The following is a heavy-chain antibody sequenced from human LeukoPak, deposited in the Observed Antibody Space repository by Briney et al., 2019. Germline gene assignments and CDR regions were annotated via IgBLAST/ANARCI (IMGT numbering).Heavy chain of an antibody. CDR2: MYNSGST. V-gene: IGHV4-59*08. CDR3: ARHVVAARDAFDI. D-gene: IGHD6-25*01. Sequence: SETLSLTCTVSGGSNSSYYWSWIRQPPGKGLEWIGYMYNSGSTNYNPSLKSRVTISADTSKNEFSLKLTSVTAADTAVYYCARHVVAARDAFDIWGQGTMVTVSS. CDR1: GGSNSSYY. J-gene: IGHJ3*02.